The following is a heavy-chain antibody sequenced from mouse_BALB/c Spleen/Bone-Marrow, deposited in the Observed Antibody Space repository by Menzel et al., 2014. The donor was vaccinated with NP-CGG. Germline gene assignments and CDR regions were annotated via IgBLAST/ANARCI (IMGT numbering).Heavy chain of an antibody. CDR3: VRHLGAFYAMDY. V-gene: IGHV10-1*02. D-gene: IGHD4-1*01. CDR2: IRSKSNNYAT. Sequence: EVKLVESDGGLVQPKGSLKLSCAASGFTFNTYAMNWVRQAPGKGLEWVARIRSKSNNYATYYADSVKDRFTISRDDSQSMLYLQMNNLKTEDTAMYYCVRHLGAFYAMDYWGQGTSVTVSS. CDR1: GFTFNTYA. J-gene: IGHJ4*01.